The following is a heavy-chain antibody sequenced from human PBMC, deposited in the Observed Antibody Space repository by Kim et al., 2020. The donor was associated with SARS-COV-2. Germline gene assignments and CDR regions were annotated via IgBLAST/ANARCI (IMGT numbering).Heavy chain of an antibody. D-gene: IGHD4-17*01. CDR3: ARVGANGDYVWY. V-gene: IGHV4-31*02. J-gene: IGHJ4*02. Sequence: YYNPSLKSRVTLSVDTCKNQFSLKLSSVTAAGTSVYYCARVGANGDYVWYWGQGTLVTVSS.